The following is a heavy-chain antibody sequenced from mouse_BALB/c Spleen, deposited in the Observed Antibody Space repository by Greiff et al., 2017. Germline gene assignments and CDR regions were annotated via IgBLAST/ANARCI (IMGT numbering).Heavy chain of an antibody. V-gene: IGHV1-7*01. CDR1: GYTFTSYW. J-gene: IGHJ3*01. CDR3: AREEIYYDYDRAWFAY. Sequence: VQLQQSGAELAKPGASVKMSCKASGYTFTSYWMHWVKQRPGQGLEWIGYINPSTGYTEYNQKFKDKATLTADKSSSTAYMQLSSLTSEDSAVYYCAREEIYYDYDRAWFAYWGQGTLVTVSA. D-gene: IGHD2-4*01. CDR2: INPSTGYT.